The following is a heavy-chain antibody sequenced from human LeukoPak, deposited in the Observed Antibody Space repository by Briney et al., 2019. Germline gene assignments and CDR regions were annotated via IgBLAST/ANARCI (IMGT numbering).Heavy chain of an antibody. CDR1: GFTFNSYR. Sequence: GGSLRLSCAASGFTFNSYRMTWVRQAPAKGLEWVSSISSSSSYMYYADSVKGRFTISRDNAKNSLYLQMHSLRAEDTAVYYCARDARIAVAGTSPESSDYWGQGTLVTVSS. V-gene: IGHV3-21*01. CDR3: ARDARIAVAGTSPESSDY. D-gene: IGHD6-19*01. J-gene: IGHJ4*02. CDR2: ISSSSSYM.